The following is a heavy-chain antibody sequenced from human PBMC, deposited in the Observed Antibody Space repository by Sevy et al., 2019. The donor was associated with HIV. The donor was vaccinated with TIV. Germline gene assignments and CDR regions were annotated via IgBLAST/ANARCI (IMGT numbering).Heavy chain of an antibody. CDR2: ISPSGYI. CDR3: ARVAQLQVAYFDS. CDR1: GFTFRSYS. J-gene: IGHJ4*02. Sequence: GGSLRLSCGGSGFTFRSYSMNWVRQAPGKGLEWVSSISPSGYIYYADSVKGRFTISRDNAKNSLYLQMNSLRAEDTAVYYCARVAQLQVAYFDSWGQGTLVTVSS. D-gene: IGHD2-15*01. V-gene: IGHV3-21*06.